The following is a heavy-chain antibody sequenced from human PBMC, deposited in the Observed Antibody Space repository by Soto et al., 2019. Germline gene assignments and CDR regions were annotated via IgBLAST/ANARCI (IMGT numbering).Heavy chain of an antibody. V-gene: IGHV3-74*03. CDR3: AREGRLNYGMDV. Sequence: QLVESGGGQGQPGGSLRLSCVASGFTFSKNWMHWVRHVPGKGLEGVGNINVDGRHTEYADAVKGRFAISRDNAKNTVYRQKTRLRVEESATYYCAREGRLNYGMDVWGRVTTVTVSS. CDR2: INVDGRHT. CDR1: GFTFSKNW. J-gene: IGHJ6*02.